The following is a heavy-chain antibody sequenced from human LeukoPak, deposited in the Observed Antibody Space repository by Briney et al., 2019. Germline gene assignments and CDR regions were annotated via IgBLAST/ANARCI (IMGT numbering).Heavy chain of an antibody. CDR3: ARDFRMTMVRGVTDAFDI. V-gene: IGHV4-31*03. D-gene: IGHD3-10*01. Sequence: LSLTCTVSGGSISSGGYYWSWIRQHPGKGLEWIGYIYYSGSTYYNPSLKGRVTISVDTSKNQFSLKLSSVTAADTAVYYCARDFRMTMVRGVTDAFDIWGQGTMVTVSS. CDR1: GGSISSGGYY. J-gene: IGHJ3*02. CDR2: IYYSGST.